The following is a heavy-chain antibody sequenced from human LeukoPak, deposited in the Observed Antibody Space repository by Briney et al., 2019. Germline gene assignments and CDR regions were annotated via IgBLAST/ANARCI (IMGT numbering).Heavy chain of an antibody. J-gene: IGHJ4*02. CDR1: GGSISSGGYY. D-gene: IGHD3-22*01. CDR3: ARGGLWYYDSSGYYNTPSPLDY. Sequence: SETLSLTCTVSGGSISSGGYYWSWIRQHPGKGLERIGYIYYSGSTYYNPSLKSRVTISVDTSKNQFSLKLSSVTAADTAVYYCARGGLWYYDSSGYYNTPSPLDYWGQGTLVTVSS. V-gene: IGHV4-31*03. CDR2: IYYSGST.